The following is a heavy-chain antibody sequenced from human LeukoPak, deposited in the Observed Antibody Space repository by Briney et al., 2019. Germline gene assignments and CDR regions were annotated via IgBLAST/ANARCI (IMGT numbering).Heavy chain of an antibody. CDR3: ARGGIAAADPAEDFQH. CDR2: ISSSSSYI. CDR1: GFTFSSYS. Sequence: GGSLRLSCAASGFTFSSYSMNWVREAPGKGLEWVSSISSSSSYIYYADSVKGRFTISRDNAKNSLYLQMNSLRAEDTAVYYCARGGIAAADPAEDFQHWGQGTLVTVSS. J-gene: IGHJ1*01. V-gene: IGHV3-21*01. D-gene: IGHD6-13*01.